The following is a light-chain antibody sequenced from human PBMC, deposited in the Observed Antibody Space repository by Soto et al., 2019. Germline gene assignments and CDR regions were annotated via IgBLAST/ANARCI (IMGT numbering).Light chain of an antibody. CDR1: QSVSSN. V-gene: IGKV3-15*01. CDR2: GAS. Sequence: EIVMTQSPATLSVSPGERASLSCRASQSVSSNLAWYQQKPGQAPRLLIHGASTGATGVAARFTGDGSGTEFTLTISSLQSEDVAVYFRQQYYKWPLTFGQGTKVDIK. CDR3: QQYYKWPLT. J-gene: IGKJ1*01.